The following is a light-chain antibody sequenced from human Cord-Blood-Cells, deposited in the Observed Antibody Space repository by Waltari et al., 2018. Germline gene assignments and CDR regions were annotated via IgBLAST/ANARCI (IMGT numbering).Light chain of an antibody. CDR3: QQYYSTPPT. V-gene: IGKV4-1*01. Sequence: DIVMTQSPDSLAVSLGERATIHCKSSQSVLYSSNNKNYLAWYQQKPGQPPKLLIYWASTRESWVPDRFSGSGSGTDFTLTISSLQAEDVAVYYCQQYYSTPPTFGQGTKVEIK. CDR2: WAS. J-gene: IGKJ1*01. CDR1: QSVLYSSNNKNY.